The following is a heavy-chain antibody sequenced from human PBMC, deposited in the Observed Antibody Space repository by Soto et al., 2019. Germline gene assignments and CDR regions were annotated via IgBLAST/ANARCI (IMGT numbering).Heavy chain of an antibody. Sequence: EVQLVESGGGLVKPGGSPRLSCAASGFTFSDYSINWVRQAPGKGLVWVSSIGSSITSSYYADSVEGRFTISRDNARNTLFLQMNSLRVEDAGVYYCVRGPRKDYGDYVLYYYYGMDVWGQGTTVTVSS. V-gene: IGHV3-21*01. CDR3: VRGPRKDYGDYVLYYYYGMDV. CDR1: GFTFSDYS. CDR2: IGSSITSS. D-gene: IGHD4-17*01. J-gene: IGHJ6*02.